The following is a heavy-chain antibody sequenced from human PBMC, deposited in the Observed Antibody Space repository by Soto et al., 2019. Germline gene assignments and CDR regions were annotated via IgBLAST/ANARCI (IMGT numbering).Heavy chain of an antibody. D-gene: IGHD3-10*01. CDR2: IIPILGIA. J-gene: IGHJ3*02. CDR1: GGTFSSYT. CDR3: ARDPAKRSGSYYNLGAFDI. V-gene: IGHV1-69*04. Sequence: ASVKVSCKASGGTFSSYTISWVRQAPGQGLEWMGRIIPILGIANYAQKFQGRVTITADKSTSTAYMELSSLRSEDTAVYYCARDPAKRSGSYYNLGAFDIWGQGTMVTVSS.